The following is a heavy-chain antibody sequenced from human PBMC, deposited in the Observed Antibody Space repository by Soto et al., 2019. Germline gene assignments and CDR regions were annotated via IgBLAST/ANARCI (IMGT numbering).Heavy chain of an antibody. D-gene: IGHD3-16*02. J-gene: IGHJ6*02. CDR1: GYTFTSFD. CDR2: MNTNSGNT. V-gene: IGHV1-8*01. Sequence: QVQLVQSGAEVKKPRASVKVSCKASGYTFTSFDINWVRQATGQRLEWMGWMNTNSGNTDFAQKFQGRVSMTRDTSISTAYMELSNLRSEDTAVYYCTRPHDYIWGSYRTIQSYGMDVWGQGTTVTVSS. CDR3: TRPHDYIWGSYRTIQSYGMDV.